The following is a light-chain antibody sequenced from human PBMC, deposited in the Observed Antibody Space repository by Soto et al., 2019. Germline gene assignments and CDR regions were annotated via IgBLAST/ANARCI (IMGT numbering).Light chain of an antibody. CDR2: GAS. CDR1: QSVSSD. J-gene: IGKJ2*01. CDR3: QQYSTWPYT. V-gene: IGKV3-15*01. Sequence: EIVMTQSPATLSVSPGERATLSCRASQSVSSDLAWYQQKPGQSPRLLIYGASTRATGIPARVSGSGSGTEFTLTIGGLQSEDFAVYYCQQYSTWPYTFGQGTKLEIK.